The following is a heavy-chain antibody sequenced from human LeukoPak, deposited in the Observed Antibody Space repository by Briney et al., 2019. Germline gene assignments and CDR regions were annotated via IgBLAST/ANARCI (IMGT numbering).Heavy chain of an antibody. Sequence: GASVKVSCKASRYTFTDYHMHWVRQAPGQGLEWMGRINPDSGDTHYAQKFQGRVTMTRDTSISTAYMELSRLRSDDTAVYYCARVRYRLAETYIDYWGQGTLVTVSS. CDR2: INPDSGDT. CDR1: RYTFTDYH. D-gene: IGHD3-16*01. CDR3: ARVRYRLAETYIDY. J-gene: IGHJ4*02. V-gene: IGHV1-2*02.